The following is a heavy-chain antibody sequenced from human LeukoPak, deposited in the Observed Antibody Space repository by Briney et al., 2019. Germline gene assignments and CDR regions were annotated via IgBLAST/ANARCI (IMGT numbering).Heavy chain of an antibody. J-gene: IGHJ6*03. CDR1: GGSFSGYY. V-gene: IGHV4-34*01. Sequence: SETLSLTRALYGGSFSGYYWCSISQPLGERLEWTGEIHHSGSTNYNPSLKSRVTISVDTSKNQFSLKLSSVTAADTAVYYCARARRYCSGGSCYFYDYYYMDVWGKGTTVTVSS. D-gene: IGHD2-15*01. CDR2: IHHSGST. CDR3: ARARRYCSGGSCYFYDYYYMDV.